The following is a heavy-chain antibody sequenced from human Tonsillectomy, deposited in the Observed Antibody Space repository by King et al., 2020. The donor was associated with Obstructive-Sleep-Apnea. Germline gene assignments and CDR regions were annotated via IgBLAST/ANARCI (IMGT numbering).Heavy chain of an antibody. CDR1: GFTFSNAW. CDR3: TASVFWSGYYRGY. Sequence: VQLVESGGGLVKPGGSLILSFAASGFTFSNAWMSWVRQAPGKGLGWVGGIKNKPDGGRKDYVEPVKGRFTTSRDDSKNTLYLQMNSLKTEDTAVYYCTASVFWSGYYRGYWGQGTLVTVSS. V-gene: IGHV3-15*01. J-gene: IGHJ4*02. CDR2: IKNKPDGGRK. D-gene: IGHD3-3*01.